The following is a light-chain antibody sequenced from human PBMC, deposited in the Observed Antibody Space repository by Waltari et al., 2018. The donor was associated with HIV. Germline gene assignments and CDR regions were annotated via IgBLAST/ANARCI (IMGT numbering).Light chain of an antibody. CDR1: QSVFYNSKNKNY. Sequence: DIVMTQSPDSLAVSLGERATINCKSSQSVFYNSKNKNYLAWYQQKPGQPPKLLIYWASTRESGVPDRFSGSGSGTDFTLTISSLQAEDVAVYYCQQYYSIPWTFGQGTKVEIK. V-gene: IGKV4-1*01. CDR3: QQYYSIPWT. CDR2: WAS. J-gene: IGKJ1*01.